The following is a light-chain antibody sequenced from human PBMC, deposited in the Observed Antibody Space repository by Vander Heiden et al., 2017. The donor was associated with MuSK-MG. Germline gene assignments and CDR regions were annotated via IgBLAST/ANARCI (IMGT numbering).Light chain of an antibody. CDR3: QQRAYWPLT. V-gene: IGKV3-11*01. CDR2: DAS. Sequence: DIVLTQSPATLSLSPGERATLSCRASQSVDTYLVWFQQTPGQAPRLLIYDASTRASGTPARFSGRGSGTDFTLTISSLEPEDFAVFYCQQRAYWPLTFGGGTKVE. J-gene: IGKJ4*01. CDR1: QSVDTY.